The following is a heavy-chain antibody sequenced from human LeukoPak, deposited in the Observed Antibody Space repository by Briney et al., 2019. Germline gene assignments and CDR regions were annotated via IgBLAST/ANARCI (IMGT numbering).Heavy chain of an antibody. J-gene: IGHJ6*02. D-gene: IGHD1-7*01. CDR1: GFTVSSNY. CDR2: IYSGGST. V-gene: IGHV3-66*01. Sequence: PGGSLRLSCAASGFTVSSNYMSWVRQAPGKGLEWVSVIYSGGSTYYADSVKRRFTISRDNSKNTLYLQMNSLRAEDTAVYYCARNSRLYYYGMDVWGQGTTVTVSS. CDR3: ARNSRLYYYGMDV.